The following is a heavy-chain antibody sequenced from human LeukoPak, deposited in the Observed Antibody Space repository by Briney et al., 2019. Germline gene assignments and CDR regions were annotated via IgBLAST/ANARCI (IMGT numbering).Heavy chain of an antibody. V-gene: IGHV3-48*03. J-gene: IGHJ4*02. CDR3: ARDRYCSGGYCYSRADY. D-gene: IGHD2-15*01. CDR2: ISSSGSTI. Sequence: QPGGSLGLSCAASGFTFSSYEMNWVRQAPGKGLEWVSYISSSGSTIYYADSVKGRFTISRDNAKNSLYLQMNSLRAEDTAVYYCARDRYCSGGYCYSRADYWGQGTLVTVSS. CDR1: GFTFSSYE.